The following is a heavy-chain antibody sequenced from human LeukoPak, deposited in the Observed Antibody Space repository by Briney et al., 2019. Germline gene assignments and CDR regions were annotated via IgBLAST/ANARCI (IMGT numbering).Heavy chain of an antibody. Sequence: SETLSLTCTVSGGSISSSSYYWGWIRQPPGKGLEWIGSIYYSGSTLYNPSLKSRVTISVDTSKNQFSLKLTSVTAADTAVYYCATLFPSYYYDSSGAYWGQGTLVTVSS. CDR1: GGSISSSSYY. J-gene: IGHJ4*02. CDR3: ATLFPSYYYDSSGAY. D-gene: IGHD3-22*01. CDR2: IYYSGST. V-gene: IGHV4-39*01.